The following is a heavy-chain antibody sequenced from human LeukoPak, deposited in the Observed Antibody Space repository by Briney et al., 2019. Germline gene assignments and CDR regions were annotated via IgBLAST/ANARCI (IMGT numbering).Heavy chain of an antibody. CDR3: AKSLASIAVAGTGVDY. V-gene: IGHV3-20*04. D-gene: IGHD6-19*01. CDR1: GFTFDDYG. J-gene: IGHJ4*02. CDR2: INWNGGST. Sequence: GGSLRLSCAASGFTFDDYGMSWVRQAPGKGLEWVSGINWNGGSTGYADSVKGRFTISRDNSKNTLYLQMNSLRAEDTAVYYCAKSLASIAVAGTGVDYWGQGTLVTVSS.